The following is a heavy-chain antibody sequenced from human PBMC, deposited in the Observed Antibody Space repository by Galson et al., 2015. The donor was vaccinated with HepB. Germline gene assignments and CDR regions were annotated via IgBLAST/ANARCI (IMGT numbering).Heavy chain of an antibody. D-gene: IGHD2-15*01. CDR1: GYTFSSYS. CDR3: ARGARVLGVAATQNNWFDP. J-gene: IGHJ5*02. CDR2: ISAYNRKT. Sequence: SVKVSCKVSGYTFSSYSITWVRQAPGQGLECMGWISAYNRKTNYAQKFQGRVSMTTDTSTNTAYMELRRLRSDDTALYYCARGARVLGVAATQNNWFDPWGQGTLVTVSS. V-gene: IGHV1-18*01.